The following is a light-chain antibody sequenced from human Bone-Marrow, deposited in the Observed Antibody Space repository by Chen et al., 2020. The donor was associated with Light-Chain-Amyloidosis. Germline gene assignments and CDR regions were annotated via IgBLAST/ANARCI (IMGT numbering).Light chain of an antibody. J-gene: IGLJ2*01. CDR1: SSDVGGYNY. CDR3: SSFTRNNALV. CDR2: DVT. V-gene: IGLV2-14*03. Sequence: QSALTQPASVSGSPRQSITISCTGTSSDVGGYNYVSWYQQHPGKAPKLIIYDVTYRPSGVSNRFSGSKSGNTASLTICGLQAEDEADYYCSSFTRNNALVFGGGTKLTVL.